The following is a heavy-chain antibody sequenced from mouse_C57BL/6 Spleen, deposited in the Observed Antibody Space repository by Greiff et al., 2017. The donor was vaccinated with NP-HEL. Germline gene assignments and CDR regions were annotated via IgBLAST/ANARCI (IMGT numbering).Heavy chain of an antibody. Sequence: EVKLVESEGGLVQPGSSMKLSCTASGFTFSDYYMAWVRQVPEKGLEWVANINYDGSSTYYLDSLKSRFIISRDNAKNILYLQMSSLKSEDTATYYCARDPYGNYFFDYWGQGTTLTVSS. J-gene: IGHJ2*01. D-gene: IGHD2-1*01. CDR3: ARDPYGNYFFDY. CDR1: GFTFSDYY. CDR2: INYDGSST. V-gene: IGHV5-16*01.